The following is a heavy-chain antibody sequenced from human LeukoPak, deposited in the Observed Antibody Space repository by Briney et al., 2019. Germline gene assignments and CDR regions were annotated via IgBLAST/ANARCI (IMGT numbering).Heavy chain of an antibody. CDR1: GFTFNNYN. CDR3: AKDGPVSY. V-gene: IGHV3-21*04. CDR2: ITSSGTYI. Sequence: PGGSLRLSCATSGFTFNNYNMNWVRQAPGRALEWVSSITSSGTYIFYADSVKGRFTISRDNAKNSLYLQMNSLRDEDTALYYCAKDGPVSYWGQGTLVTVSS. J-gene: IGHJ4*02.